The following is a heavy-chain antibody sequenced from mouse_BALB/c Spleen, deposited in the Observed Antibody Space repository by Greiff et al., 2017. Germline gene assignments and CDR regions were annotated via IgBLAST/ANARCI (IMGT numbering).Heavy chain of an antibody. J-gene: IGHJ3*01. CDR1: GFSLTSYG. Sequence: QVQLQQSGPGLVAPSQSLSITCTVSGFSLTSYGVHWVRQPPGKGLEWLGVIWAGGSTNYNSALMSRLSISKDNSKSQVFLKMNSLQTDDTAMYYCARDRYDGWFAYWGQGTLVTVSA. V-gene: IGHV2-9*02. CDR3: ARDRYDGWFAY. D-gene: IGHD2-14*01. CDR2: IWAGGST.